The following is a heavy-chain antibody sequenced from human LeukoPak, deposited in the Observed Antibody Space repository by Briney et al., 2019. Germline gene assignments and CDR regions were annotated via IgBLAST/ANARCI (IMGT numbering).Heavy chain of an antibody. D-gene: IGHD2/OR15-2a*01. J-gene: IGHJ6*03. V-gene: IGHV3-74*01. Sequence: GGSLRLSCAASGFTFGDYWMHWLRQVPGQGPVWVSRINDDGGATSTAGFGKGRFTISRDNAKNVLYLQKDSLRAEDTAIYYCARGIPDFYVYMDVWGKGTTVSVSS. CDR3: ARGIPDFYVYMDV. CDR2: INDDGGAT. CDR1: GFTFGDYW.